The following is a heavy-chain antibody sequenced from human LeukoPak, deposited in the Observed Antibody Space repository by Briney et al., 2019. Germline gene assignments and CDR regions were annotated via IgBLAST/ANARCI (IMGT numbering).Heavy chain of an antibody. CDR3: ARARLERTGYYFDS. V-gene: IGHV4-30-2*01. CDR2: ISHGGST. CDR1: DGSICSGAYS. Sequence: PSQTLSLTCAVSDGSICSGAYSWSWIRQPPGEGLEWIGYISHGGSTFYNPSLKSRVTLSVDRSKNQFSLQLTSVTAADTAVYYCARARLERTGYYFDSWGQGALVTVSS. D-gene: IGHD2-8*02. J-gene: IGHJ4*02.